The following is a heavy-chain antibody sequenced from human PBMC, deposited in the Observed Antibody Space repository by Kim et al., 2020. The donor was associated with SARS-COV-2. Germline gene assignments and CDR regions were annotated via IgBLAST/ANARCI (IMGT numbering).Heavy chain of an antibody. CDR2: INPSGGST. D-gene: IGHD3-10*01. Sequence: ASVKVSCKASGYTFTSYYMHWVRQAPGQGLEWMGIINPSGGSTSYAQKFQGRVTMTRDTSTSTVYMELSSLRSEDTAVYYCARDGVLLWFGELVNNWFDPWGQGTLVTVSS. CDR3: ARDGVLLWFGELVNNWFDP. V-gene: IGHV1-46*01. J-gene: IGHJ5*02. CDR1: GYTFTSYY.